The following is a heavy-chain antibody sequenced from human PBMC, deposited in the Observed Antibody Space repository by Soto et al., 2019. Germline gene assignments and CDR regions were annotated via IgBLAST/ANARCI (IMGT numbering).Heavy chain of an antibody. D-gene: IGHD1-26*01. J-gene: IGHJ6*02. CDR2: IYYSGST. V-gene: IGHV4-30-4*01. CDR3: AREGGVVGATRDILYYYGMDV. Sequence: SSETLSLTCTVSGGSISSGDYCWSWIRQPPGKGLEWIGYIYYSGSTYYNPSLKSRVTISVDTSKNQFSLKLSSVTAADTAVYYRAREGGVVGATRDILYYYGMDVWGQGTTVTVSS. CDR1: GGSISSGDYC.